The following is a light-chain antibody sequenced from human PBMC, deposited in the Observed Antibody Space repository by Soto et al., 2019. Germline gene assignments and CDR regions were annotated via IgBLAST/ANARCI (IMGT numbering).Light chain of an antibody. J-gene: IGKJ1*01. CDR1: QDIRTE. CDR3: LQDSSYPRT. V-gene: IGKV1-6*01. Sequence: AIQMTQSPSSLSSSVGDRVTITCRASQDIRTELGWYQQKPGKAPKLLIYATSSLQGGVPSRLSGSGSGTDFTLTISSLQPEDFATYYCLQDSSYPRTLGQGTKV. CDR2: ATS.